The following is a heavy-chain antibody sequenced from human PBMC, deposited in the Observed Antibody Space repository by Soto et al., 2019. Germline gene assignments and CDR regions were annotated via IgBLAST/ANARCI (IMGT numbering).Heavy chain of an antibody. Sequence: GGSLRLSCAASGFTFSSYSMNWVRQAPGKGLEWVSYISSSSSTIYYADSVKGRFTITRDNAKNSMYLQMNSLRDEDTAVYYCARVASYYYYGMDVWGQGTTVTVSS. CDR2: ISSSSSTI. J-gene: IGHJ6*02. V-gene: IGHV3-48*02. CDR3: ARVASYYYYGMDV. CDR1: GFTFSSYS.